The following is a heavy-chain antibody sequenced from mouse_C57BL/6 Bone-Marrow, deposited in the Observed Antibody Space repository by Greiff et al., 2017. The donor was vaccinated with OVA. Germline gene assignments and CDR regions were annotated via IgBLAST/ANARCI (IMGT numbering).Heavy chain of an antibody. CDR3: AREDYYGSSYGLWYFDV. Sequence: VQLQQPGAELVMPGASVKLSCKASGYTVTSYWMHWVKQRPGQGLEWIGEIDPSDSYTNYNQKFKGKSTLTVDKYSSTAYMQLSILTSEDSAVYYCAREDYYGSSYGLWYFDVWGTGTTVTVSS. D-gene: IGHD1-1*01. J-gene: IGHJ1*03. CDR2: IDPSDSYT. CDR1: GYTVTSYW. V-gene: IGHV1-69*01.